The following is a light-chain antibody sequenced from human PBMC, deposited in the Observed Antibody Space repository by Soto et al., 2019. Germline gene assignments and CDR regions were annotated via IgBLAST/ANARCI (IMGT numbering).Light chain of an antibody. CDR1: STDVDGYDY. J-gene: IGLJ1*01. Sequence: QSALTQPASVSGSPGQSITISCTGASTDVDGYDYVSWYQQHPGQAPKLMIYDVNNRPSGVSYRFSGSKSGDTASLTISGLQAEDDADYYCCSYTSSAPFYVFGTGTKLTVL. V-gene: IGLV2-14*03. CDR2: DVN. CDR3: CSYTSSAPFYV.